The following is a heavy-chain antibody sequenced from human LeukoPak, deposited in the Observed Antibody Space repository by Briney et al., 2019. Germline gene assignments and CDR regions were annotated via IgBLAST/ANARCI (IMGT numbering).Heavy chain of an antibody. D-gene: IGHD6-19*01. CDR1: GFTFSSYA. CDR2: ISGSGGST. V-gene: IGHV3-23*01. J-gene: IGHJ4*02. Sequence: GGSLRLSCAASGFTFSSYAMSWVREAPGKGLEWVSAISGSGGSTYYADSVKGRFTISRDNSKNTLYLQMNSLRAEDTAVYYCAKQSGWYPYYFDYWGQGTLVTVSS. CDR3: AKQSGWYPYYFDY.